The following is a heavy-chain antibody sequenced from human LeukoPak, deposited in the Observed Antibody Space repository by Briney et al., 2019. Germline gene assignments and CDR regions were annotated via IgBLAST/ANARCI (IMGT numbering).Heavy chain of an antibody. Sequence: PGRSLRLSCAASGFTFSICATHWVRQAPGKGLEWVTTISYDGINKFNADSVKGRFTISRDNSKNTLYLQMNSLRAEDTAVYYCVRGVGLYDSIGYFDYWGQGTLVIVSS. CDR3: VRGVGLYDSIGYFDY. V-gene: IGHV3-30*04. CDR2: ISYDGINK. D-gene: IGHD3-22*01. J-gene: IGHJ4*02. CDR1: GFTFSICA.